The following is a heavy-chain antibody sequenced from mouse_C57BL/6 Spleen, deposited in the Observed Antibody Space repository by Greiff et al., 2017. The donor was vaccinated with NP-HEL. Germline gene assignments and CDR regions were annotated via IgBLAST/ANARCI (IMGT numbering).Heavy chain of an antibody. Sequence: VQLQQSGAELAKPGASVKLSCKASGYTFTSYWMHWVKQRPGQGLEWIGYINPSSGYTTYNQKFKDKATLTADKSSSTAYMQLSSLTYEDSAVYYCALDITTVVAGDYWGQGTTLTVSS. CDR3: ALDITTVVAGDY. V-gene: IGHV1-7*01. J-gene: IGHJ2*01. CDR2: INPSSGYT. D-gene: IGHD1-1*01. CDR1: GYTFTSYW.